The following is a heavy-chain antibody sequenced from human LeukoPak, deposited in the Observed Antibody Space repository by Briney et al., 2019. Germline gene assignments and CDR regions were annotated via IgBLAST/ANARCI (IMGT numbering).Heavy chain of an antibody. CDR2: IMQGGSEK. J-gene: IGHJ4*02. D-gene: IGHD5-24*01. V-gene: IGHV3-7*01. CDR3: ARTPPRRYGYNHSGYYFDY. Sequence: GGSLSLSCAASGFTFSSYWMSWVRQAPGKGLEWVGNIMQGGSEKYYVDSVRGRFNISRDNAKNSLCLQMNSQSSEDTAVYSCARTPPRRYGYNHSGYYFDYWGLGTLVTVSS. CDR1: GFTFSSYW.